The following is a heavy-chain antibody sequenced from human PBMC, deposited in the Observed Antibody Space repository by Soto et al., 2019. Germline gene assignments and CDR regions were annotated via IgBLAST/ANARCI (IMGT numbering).Heavy chain of an antibody. CDR1: GFTFSRYW. V-gene: IGHV3-74*01. J-gene: IGHJ4*02. CDR3: ARGGPYSSSEVDY. CDR2: VKGKGSST. Sequence: GGSLRLSCAAPGFTFSRYWVHWVCKARGKRLVWVSRVKGKGSSTSYADSVKGRFTISRDNAKNTLYLQMNSLRVEDTAVYYCARGGPYSSSEVDYWGQGTLVTVSS. D-gene: IGHD6-6*01.